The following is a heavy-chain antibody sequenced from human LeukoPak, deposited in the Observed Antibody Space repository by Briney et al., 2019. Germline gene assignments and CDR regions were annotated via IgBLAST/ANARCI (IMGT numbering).Heavy chain of an antibody. CDR2: INPDGKST. D-gene: IGHD2-2*01. J-gene: IGHJ4*02. Sequence: EGSLRLSCTASGFTFSNYWMHWVRQVPGKGLVWVSRINPDGKSTYYADSVKGQFTISRDNARNTVYLQLNSLRVEDTAIYYCAKYSQLLSGYYFDFWGREPWSPSPQ. V-gene: IGHV3-74*01. CDR3: AKYSQLLSGYYFDF. CDR1: GFTFSNYW.